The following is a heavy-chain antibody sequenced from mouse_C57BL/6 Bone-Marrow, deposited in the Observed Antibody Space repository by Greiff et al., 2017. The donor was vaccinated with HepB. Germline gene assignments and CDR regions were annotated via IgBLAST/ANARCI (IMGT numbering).Heavy chain of an antibody. CDR2: ISSGGSYT. D-gene: IGHD1-1*01. Sequence: EVKLMESGGDLVKPGGSLKLSCAASGFTFSSYGMSWVRQTPDKRLEWVATISSGGSYTYYPDSVKGRFTISRDNAKNTLYLQMSSLKSEETAMYYCARHGSSPHWYFDVWGTGTTVTVSS. J-gene: IGHJ1*03. CDR3: ARHGSSPHWYFDV. CDR1: GFTFSSYG. V-gene: IGHV5-6*01.